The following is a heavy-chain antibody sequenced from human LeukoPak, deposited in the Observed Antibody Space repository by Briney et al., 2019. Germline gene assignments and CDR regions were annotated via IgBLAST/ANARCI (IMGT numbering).Heavy chain of an antibody. J-gene: IGHJ4*02. D-gene: IGHD3-10*01. CDR2: IEPDGSAI. CDR3: SEGNYFDY. CDR1: GFTFSSSW. Sequence: GGPLRLSCAASGFTFSSSWMGWVRQAPGKGLEWVANIEPDGSAIYYVDSVTGRFTVSRDNAKNSLYLQMNSLRAEGTAVYYCSEGNYFDYWGQGTLVTVSS. V-gene: IGHV3-7*01.